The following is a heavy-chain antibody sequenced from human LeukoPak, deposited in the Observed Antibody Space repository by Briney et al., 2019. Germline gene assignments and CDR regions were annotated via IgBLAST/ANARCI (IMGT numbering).Heavy chain of an antibody. CDR2: LYHSDSI. J-gene: IGHJ6*03. V-gene: IGHV4-38-2*01. CDR3: ARQHDSYHYYYVDV. CDR1: GYSISSGYY. D-gene: IGHD6-13*01. Sequence: PSETLSLTCAVSGYSISSGYYWIWIRQPPGKGLEWIGSLYHSDSIYYNPSLESRVTMSVDTSKNQFSLKLSFVTAADTAVYYCARQHDSYHYYYVDVWGKGDDGHRLL.